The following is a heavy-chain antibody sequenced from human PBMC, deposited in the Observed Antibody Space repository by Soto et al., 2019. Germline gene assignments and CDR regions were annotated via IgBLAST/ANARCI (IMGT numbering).Heavy chain of an antibody. CDR2: IWYDGSNK. J-gene: IGHJ6*02. V-gene: IGHV3-33*01. CDR1: GFTFSSYG. CDR3: ARGLVDYYYYGMDV. D-gene: IGHD6-19*01. Sequence: GGSLRLSCAASGFTFSSYGMHWVRQAPGKGLEWVAVIWYDGSNKYYADSVKGRFTISRDNSKNTLYLQMNSLRAEDTAVYYCARGLVDYYYYGMDVWGQGTTVTVSS.